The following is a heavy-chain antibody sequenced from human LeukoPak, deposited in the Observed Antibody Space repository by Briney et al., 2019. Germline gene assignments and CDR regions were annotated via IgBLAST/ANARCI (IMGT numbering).Heavy chain of an antibody. CDR1: GDTFTSYY. D-gene: IGHD3-22*01. CDR3: ARARDDRIGSRWFDP. CDR2: IKSSGGST. J-gene: IGHJ5*02. Sequence: GASVKVSCKASGDTFTSYYIHWVRQAPGQGLEWMGIIKSSGGSTTYAQKFQGRVTMTWDTSTSTVYMELSSLRSEDTAVYYCARARDDRIGSRWFDPWGQGTLVTVSS. V-gene: IGHV1-46*01.